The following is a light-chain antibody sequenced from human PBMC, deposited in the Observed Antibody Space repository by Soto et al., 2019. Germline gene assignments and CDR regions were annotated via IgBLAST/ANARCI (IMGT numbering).Light chain of an antibody. CDR3: CSYTSTFSV. CDR1: SGDIGGYNY. Sequence: QSALTQPRSVSGSPGQSVTISCTGASGDIGGYNYVSWYQHHPGKAPKLIIFDVNKRPSGVPDRFSGSKSGNTASLTISGLQAEDEADYFCCSYTSTFSVFGGGTKLTVL. J-gene: IGLJ3*02. CDR2: DVN. V-gene: IGLV2-11*01.